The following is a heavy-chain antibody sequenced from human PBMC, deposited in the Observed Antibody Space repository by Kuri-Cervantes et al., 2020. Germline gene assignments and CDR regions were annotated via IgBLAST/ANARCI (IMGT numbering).Heavy chain of an antibody. CDR3: ARGSRGRGYYYMDV. J-gene: IGHJ6*03. Sequence: SETLSLTCTVSGDSTSSYYWSWIRQPPGKGLEWIGYIYYSGSTNYNSSLKSRVSISVDTSKNQFSLKLRSVTAADTAVYYCARGSRGRGYYYMDVWGKGTTVTVSS. CDR2: IYYSGST. CDR1: GDSTSSYY. D-gene: IGHD3-16*01. V-gene: IGHV4-59*12.